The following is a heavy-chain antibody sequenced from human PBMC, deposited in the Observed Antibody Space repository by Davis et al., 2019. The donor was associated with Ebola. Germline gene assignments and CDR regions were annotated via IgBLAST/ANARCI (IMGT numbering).Heavy chain of an antibody. Sequence: KVSCKGSGYTFTSYWIGWVRQMPGKGLEWMGFIYPGDSDTGYSPSFQGQVTISADKSISTAYLQWSSLKASDTAIYYCARLGDYVFGYWGQGTLVIVSS. CDR2: IYPGDSDT. CDR3: ARLGDYVFGY. CDR1: GYTFTSYW. J-gene: IGHJ4*02. V-gene: IGHV5-51*01. D-gene: IGHD4-17*01.